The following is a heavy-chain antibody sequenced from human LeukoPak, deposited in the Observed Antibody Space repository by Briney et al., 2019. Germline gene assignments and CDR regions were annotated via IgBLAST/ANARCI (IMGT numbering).Heavy chain of an antibody. CDR2: ISSGGSYI. D-gene: IGHD1-26*01. V-gene: IGHV3-21*01. CDR1: GFTFTTYS. Sequence: GGSLRLSCAASGFTFTTYSMNWVRQAPGKGLEWVSSISSGGSYIYYADSVKGRFTISRDNAKNSLYLQMNSLRVEDTAVYYCARGATDVGYWGQGPLVTVSS. CDR3: ARGATDVGY. J-gene: IGHJ4*02.